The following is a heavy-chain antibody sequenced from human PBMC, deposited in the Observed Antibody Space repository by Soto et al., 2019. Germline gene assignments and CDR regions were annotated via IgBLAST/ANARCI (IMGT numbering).Heavy chain of an antibody. D-gene: IGHD2-15*01. CDR3: VRQVNHLACYGGDLDY. Sequence: SETLSLTCTVSGGSVSSGSYRWSWIRQPPGKGLEWIGNIYYTGSTNYNPSLESLVTISVDTPKNQFSLRLISATAADTATYFCVRQVNHLACYGGDLDYWGQGTLVTVSS. CDR1: GGSVSSGSYR. CDR2: IYYTGST. J-gene: IGHJ4*02. V-gene: IGHV4-61*01.